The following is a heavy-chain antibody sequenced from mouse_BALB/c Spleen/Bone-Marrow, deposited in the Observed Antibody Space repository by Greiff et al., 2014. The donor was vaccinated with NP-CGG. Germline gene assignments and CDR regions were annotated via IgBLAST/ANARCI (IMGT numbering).Heavy chain of an antibody. Sequence: QVQLKESGSVLVRPGASVKLSCKASGYTFTSSWMHWAKQRPGQGLEWIGEIHPNSGNTNYNEKFKGKATLTVDTSSSTAYVDLSNLTSEDSAVYYCARWGFDYWGQGTTLTVSS. V-gene: IGHV1S130*01. CDR2: IHPNSGNT. CDR1: GYTFTSSW. CDR3: ARWGFDY. J-gene: IGHJ2*01.